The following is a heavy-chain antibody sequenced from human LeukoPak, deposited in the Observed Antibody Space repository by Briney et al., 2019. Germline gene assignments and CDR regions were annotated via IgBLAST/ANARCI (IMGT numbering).Heavy chain of an antibody. CDR2: IIPILGIA. D-gene: IGHD6-19*01. Sequence: EASVKVSCKASGGTFSSYAISWVRQAPGQGLEWMGRIIPILGIANYAQKFRGRVTITADKSTSTAYMELSSLRSEDTAVYYCARSGIAVAGTGYFDYWGQGTLVTVSS. CDR1: GGTFSSYA. CDR3: ARSGIAVAGTGYFDY. J-gene: IGHJ4*02. V-gene: IGHV1-69*04.